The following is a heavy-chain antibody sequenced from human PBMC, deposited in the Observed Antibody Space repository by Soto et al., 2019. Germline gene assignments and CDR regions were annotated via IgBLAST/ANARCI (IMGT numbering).Heavy chain of an antibody. D-gene: IGHD3-9*01. CDR3: ALGALRSLDWALDY. V-gene: IGHV3-7*01. CDR2: IKEDGSEK. J-gene: IGHJ4*02. CDR1: GFTFSSYW. Sequence: GGSLRLSCVASGFTFSSYWMSWVRQAPGRGLEWVANIKEDGSEKYYVDSVKGRFTISRDNAKNPLYLQMNSLRAEDTAVYYCALGALRSLDWALDYWGQGTLVTVSS.